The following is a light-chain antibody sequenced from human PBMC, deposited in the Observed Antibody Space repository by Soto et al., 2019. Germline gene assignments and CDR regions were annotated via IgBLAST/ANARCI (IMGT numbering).Light chain of an antibody. J-gene: IGKJ3*01. V-gene: IGKV3-11*01. CDR3: QQRSNWPFT. Sequence: VMTQSPATLSVSPGERATLSCWASETVATNLAWYQQKPGQAPRLLISGASTRAAGISDRFRGSGSGTEFTLTISSLEPEDFAVYYCQQRSNWPFTFGPGTKVDIK. CDR2: GAS. CDR1: ETVATN.